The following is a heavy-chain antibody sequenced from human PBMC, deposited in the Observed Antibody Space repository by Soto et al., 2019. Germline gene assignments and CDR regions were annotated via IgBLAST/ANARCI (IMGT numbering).Heavy chain of an antibody. Sequence: GGSLRLSCAASGFTFSSYWMSWVRQAPGKGLEWVANIKQDGSEKYYVDSVKGRFTISRDNAKNSLYLQMNSLRAEDTAVYYCAKDTIEDTAMAHYWGQGTLVTVSS. D-gene: IGHD5-18*01. V-gene: IGHV3-7*01. CDR3: AKDTIEDTAMAHY. CDR2: IKQDGSEK. CDR1: GFTFSSYW. J-gene: IGHJ4*02.